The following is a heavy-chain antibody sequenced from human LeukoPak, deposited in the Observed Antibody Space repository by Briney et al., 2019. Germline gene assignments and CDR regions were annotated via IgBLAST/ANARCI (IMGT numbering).Heavy chain of an antibody. V-gene: IGHV4-59*08. J-gene: IGHJ4*02. D-gene: IGHD6-19*01. CDR1: GGSISSYY. CDR3: ARSPPSDESSGCFDY. Sequence: SSETLSLTCTVSGGSISSYYWSWIRQPPGKGLEWIGYIYYSGSTNYNPSLKSRVTISVDTSKNQFSLKLSSVTAADTAVYYCARSPPSDESSGCFDYWGQGTLVTVSS. CDR2: IYYSGST.